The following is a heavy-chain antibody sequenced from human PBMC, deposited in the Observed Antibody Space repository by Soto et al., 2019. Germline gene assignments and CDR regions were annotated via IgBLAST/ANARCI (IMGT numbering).Heavy chain of an antibody. CDR2: IYKSGST. V-gene: IGHV4-30-2*01. D-gene: IGHD4-17*01. CDR1: GDSITSGGYS. Sequence: SETLSLTCTVSGDSITSGGYSWTWIRQPPGKGLEWIGYIYKSGSTNYNPSLKSRVTLSVDRSKNQFSLSLKSVTAADTAVYYCAREMTAVTATGDWFDPWGQGILVTVSS. J-gene: IGHJ5*02. CDR3: AREMTAVTATGDWFDP.